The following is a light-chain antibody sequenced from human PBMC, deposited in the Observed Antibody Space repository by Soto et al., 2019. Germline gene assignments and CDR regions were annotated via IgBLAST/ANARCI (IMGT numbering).Light chain of an antibody. J-gene: IGKJ1*01. Sequence: EVVMTQSPSTLSVSTGERATLSCRASQSVSSNLAWYQQKPGQAPRLLIYDASNRATGIPARFSGSGSGRDFTLTISSLEPEDFAVYYCQQRSNWTPWTFGQGTKVDIK. V-gene: IGKV3-11*02. CDR1: QSVSSN. CDR3: QQRSNWTPWT. CDR2: DAS.